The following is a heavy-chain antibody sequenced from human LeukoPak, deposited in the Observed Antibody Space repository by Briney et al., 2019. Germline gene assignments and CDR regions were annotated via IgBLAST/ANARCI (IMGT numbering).Heavy chain of an antibody. CDR1: GGSISSGDYY. D-gene: IGHD3-22*01. CDR3: ARVAYYYDSSGYSPVDY. Sequence: PSETLSLTCTVSGGSISSGDYYWSWIRQPPGMGLEWLGYIYYSGSTYYNPSLKSRVTISVDASKNQFSLKLSSVTAADTAVYYCARVAYYYDSSGYSPVDYWGQGTLVTVSS. CDR2: IYYSGST. V-gene: IGHV4-30-4*08. J-gene: IGHJ4*02.